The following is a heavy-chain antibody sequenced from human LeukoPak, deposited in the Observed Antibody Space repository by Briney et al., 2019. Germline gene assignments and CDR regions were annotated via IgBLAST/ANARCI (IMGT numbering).Heavy chain of an antibody. CDR2: ISYTGST. CDR1: GGSISPYF. D-gene: IGHD3-10*01. CDR3: ARDDYRGVTNFDP. J-gene: IGHJ5*02. Sequence: SETLSLTCTVSGGSISPYFWSWMRQTPGPGQEWIGYISYTGSTNYSPALNSQVTISVDTSKNQFSLQLTSVTAADTAVYYCARDDYRGVTNFDPWGQGTLVTVSS. V-gene: IGHV4-59*01.